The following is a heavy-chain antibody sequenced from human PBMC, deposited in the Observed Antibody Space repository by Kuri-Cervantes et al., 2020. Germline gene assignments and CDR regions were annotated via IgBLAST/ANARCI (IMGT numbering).Heavy chain of an antibody. CDR2: IRGKAYNSAT. CDR1: GFTLSDSG. Sequence: GGSLRLSCAASGFTLSDSGLHWVRQASGKGLEWLGRIRGKAYNSATAYAASVTGRFTISRDDSRNSAYLQMNSLRAEDTAVYYCARGSDSSSWYWGTGYYYYYGMDVWGQGTTVTVSS. V-gene: IGHV3-73*01. CDR3: ARGSDSSSWYWGTGYYYYYGMDV. J-gene: IGHJ6*02. D-gene: IGHD6-13*01.